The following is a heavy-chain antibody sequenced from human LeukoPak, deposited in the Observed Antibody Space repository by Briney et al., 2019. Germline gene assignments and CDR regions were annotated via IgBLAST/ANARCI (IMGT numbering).Heavy chain of an antibody. CDR1: GFTFTSYS. Sequence: GGSLRLSCAASGFTFTSYSMNWVRQAPGKGLEWVSTISNGGGSTYYADSVKGRFTISRDNSKNTLYLQMNSPRAEDTAAYYCAKDRTGEKSISGNYWGQGILVTVSS. J-gene: IGHJ4*02. D-gene: IGHD2-21*01. V-gene: IGHV3-23*01. CDR2: ISNGGGST. CDR3: AKDRTGEKSISGNY.